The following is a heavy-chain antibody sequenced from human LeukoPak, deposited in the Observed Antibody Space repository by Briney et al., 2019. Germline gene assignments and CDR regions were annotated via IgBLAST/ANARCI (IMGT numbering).Heavy chain of an antibody. V-gene: IGHV1-69*04. Sequence: ASVKVSCKASEGTFSSYAIRWVRQAPGQGLEWMGRIIPILGIANYAQKFQGRVTITADKSTSTAYMELSSLRSEGTAVYYCARGDYYGSGHYYYYGMHVWGQGTTVTVSS. CDR3: ARGDYYGSGHYYYYGMHV. CDR1: EGTFSSYA. D-gene: IGHD3-10*01. CDR2: IIPILGIA. J-gene: IGHJ6*02.